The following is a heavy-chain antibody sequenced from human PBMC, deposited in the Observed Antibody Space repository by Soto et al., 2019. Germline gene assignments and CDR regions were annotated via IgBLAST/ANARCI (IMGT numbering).Heavy chain of an antibody. Sequence: QVQLVQSWADVIKPGASVKVSCEASGYTFTSYDIYWVRQATGQGLEWMGWMNPNTGNSGYAQKFQGRVTMTSDTSISTAHMELSSLRSEDTAVYYCARRAETNGWNGFGADKYYFDFWGQGTLVTVSS. CDR1: GYTFTSYD. J-gene: IGHJ4*02. D-gene: IGHD1-1*01. V-gene: IGHV1-8*01. CDR3: ARRAETNGWNGFGADKYYFDF. CDR2: MNPNTGNS.